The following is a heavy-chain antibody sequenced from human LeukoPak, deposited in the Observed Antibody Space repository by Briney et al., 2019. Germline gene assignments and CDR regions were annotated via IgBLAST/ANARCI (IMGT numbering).Heavy chain of an antibody. V-gene: IGHV5-51*01. J-gene: IGHJ6*03. D-gene: IGHD3-22*01. CDR1: GYSFTSYW. CDR3: ARAYYYDSSGYYYYYYYYMDV. Sequence: GESLKISCKGSGYSFTSYWIGWVRQMPGKGLEWMGIIYPGDSDTRYSPSFQGQVTISADKSISTAYLQWSSLKASDTAMYYCARAYYYDSSGYYYYYYYYMDVWGKGTTVTVSS. CDR2: IYPGDSDT.